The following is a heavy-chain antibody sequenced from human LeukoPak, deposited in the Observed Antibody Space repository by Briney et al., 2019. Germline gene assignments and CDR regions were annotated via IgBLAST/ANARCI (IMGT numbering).Heavy chain of an antibody. CDR1: GGSFSGYY. CDR2: IYYSGST. J-gene: IGHJ6*03. CDR3: ARGLDYYYYMDV. V-gene: IGHV4-34*01. Sequence: SETLSLTCAVYGGSFSGYYWGWIRQPPGKGLEWIGSIYYSGSTYYNPSLKSRVTISVDTSKNQFSLKLTSLTAADTAVYYCARGLDYYYYMDVWGKGTTVIVSS.